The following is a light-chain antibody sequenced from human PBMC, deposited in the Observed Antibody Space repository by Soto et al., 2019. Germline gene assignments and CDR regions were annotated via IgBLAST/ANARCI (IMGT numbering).Light chain of an antibody. V-gene: IGKV3-15*01. Sequence: EIVMTQSPATLSVSPGERATLSSRASQSVSINLAWYQQKPGQAPRLLIYGASTRATGIPARFSGSGSGTEFTLTISSPQSEDFAVYYCQHYNNWPPWTFGQGTKVEIK. CDR3: QHYNNWPPWT. CDR1: QSVSIN. CDR2: GAS. J-gene: IGKJ1*01.